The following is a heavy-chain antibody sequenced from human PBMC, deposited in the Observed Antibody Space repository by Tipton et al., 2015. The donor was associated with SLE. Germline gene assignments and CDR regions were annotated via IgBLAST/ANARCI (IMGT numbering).Heavy chain of an antibody. CDR2: MTGSGGFT. CDR3: ARGGDFLWVGFRYYYAYGMAV. CDR1: GFTFSSYA. V-gene: IGHV3-23*01. J-gene: IGHJ6*02. D-gene: IGHD3-16*02. Sequence: LSLTCAASGFTFSSYAMSWVRQAPGKGLEGVSTMTGSGGFTYYADSVKGRFTISRDNSKNTVYLQMNSLRAEDTAVYYCARGGDFLWVGFRYYYAYGMAVWGQGTTFTVSS.